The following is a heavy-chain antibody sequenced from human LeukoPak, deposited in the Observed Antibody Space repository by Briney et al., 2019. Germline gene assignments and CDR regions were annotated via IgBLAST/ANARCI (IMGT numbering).Heavy chain of an antibody. J-gene: IGHJ4*02. D-gene: IGHD4-23*01. V-gene: IGHV5-51*01. CDR3: ARRPAGNGVSFIDY. CDR1: GYSFSSYW. Sequence: GESLKISCKGSGYSFSSYWIGWVRQMPGKDLEWMGIIYPGDSEIRYSPSFQGQVTISVDKSISTAYLQWRSLKASDTAMYYCARRPAGNGVSFIDYWGQGTLVTVSS. CDR2: IYPGDSEI.